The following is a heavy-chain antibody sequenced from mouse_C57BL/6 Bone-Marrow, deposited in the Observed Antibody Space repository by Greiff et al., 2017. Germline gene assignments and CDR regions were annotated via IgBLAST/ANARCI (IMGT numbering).Heavy chain of an antibody. Sequence: QVQLQQPGAELVVPGASVKLSCKASGYTFTSYWMHWVKQRPGQGLEWIGEIDPSDSYTNYNQKFKGKSTLTVDKSSRTAYMQRSSLTSEDSAVYYCARVASDYWGQGTTLTVSS. J-gene: IGHJ2*01. V-gene: IGHV1-69*01. CDR3: ARVASDY. CDR1: GYTFTSYW. D-gene: IGHD1-2*01. CDR2: IDPSDSYT.